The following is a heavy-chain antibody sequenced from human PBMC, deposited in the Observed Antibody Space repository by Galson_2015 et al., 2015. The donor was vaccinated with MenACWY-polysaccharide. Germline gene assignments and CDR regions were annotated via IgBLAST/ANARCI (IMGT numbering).Heavy chain of an antibody. V-gene: IGHV3-30-3*01. CDR2: ISYNGNNI. CDR1: GFTFSSYA. J-gene: IGHJ6*02. D-gene: IGHD2-21*01. CDR3: ARSYCDRTTCYGMDV. Sequence: LRLSCAASGFTFSSYAMHWVRQAPGKGLEWVAVISYNGNNIYYADSEEGRFTISRDNFKSTLYLQMNSLRPEDTGVYYCARSYCDRTTCYGMDVWAKGPWSPSP.